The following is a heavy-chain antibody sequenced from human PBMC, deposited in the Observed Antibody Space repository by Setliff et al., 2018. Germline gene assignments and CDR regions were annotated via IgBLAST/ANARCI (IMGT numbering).Heavy chain of an antibody. Sequence: GASVKVSCKASGYTFTSYGISWVRQAPGQGLEWMGWISAYNGNTNYAQKLQGRVTITTDGSKSTLYLDMSSLRSEDTAVYYCAKVLDTTGYYYFDFWGQGTLVTVSS. D-gene: IGHD3-22*01. J-gene: IGHJ4*02. CDR3: AKVLDTTGYYYFDF. V-gene: IGHV1-18*01. CDR1: GYTFTSYG. CDR2: ISAYNGNT.